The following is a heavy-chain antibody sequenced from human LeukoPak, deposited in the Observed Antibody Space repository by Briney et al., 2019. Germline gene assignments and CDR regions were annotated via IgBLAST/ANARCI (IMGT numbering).Heavy chain of an antibody. CDR1: GFTFSSYS. J-gene: IGHJ2*01. CDR2: ISSSSSTI. Sequence: GGSLRLSCAASGFTFSSYSMNWVRQAPGKGLEWVSYISSSSSTIYYADSVKGRLTISRDNAKNSLYLQMNSLRAEDTAMYYCARDRKGRTFGDPYWFFDLWGRGTLVTVSS. D-gene: IGHD4-17*01. CDR3: ARDRKGRTFGDPYWFFDL. V-gene: IGHV3-48*04.